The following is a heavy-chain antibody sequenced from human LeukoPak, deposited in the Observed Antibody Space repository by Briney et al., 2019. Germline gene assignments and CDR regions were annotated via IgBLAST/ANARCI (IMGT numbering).Heavy chain of an antibody. V-gene: IGHV3-20*04. D-gene: IGHD2-2*01. CDR3: ARDAQLFCDY. CDR2: INWNGGST. J-gene: IGHJ4*02. Sequence: GGSLRLSCAASGFTFSDYYMSWIRQAPGKGLEWVSGINWNGGSTGYADSVKGRFTISRDNAKNSLYLQMNSLRAEDTALYYCARDAQLFCDYWGQGTLVTVSS. CDR1: GFTFSDYY.